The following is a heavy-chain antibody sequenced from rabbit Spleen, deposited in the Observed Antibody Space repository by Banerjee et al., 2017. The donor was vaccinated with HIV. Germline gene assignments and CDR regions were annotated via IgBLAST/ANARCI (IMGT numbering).Heavy chain of an antibody. V-gene: IGHV1S45*01. J-gene: IGHJ4*01. CDR1: GFSFSSSYW. CDR3: ARSSNNWRFSL. CDR2: INAGSSGS. D-gene: IGHD3-3*01. Sequence: QQQLVESGGGLVKPGASLTLTCKASGFSFSSSYWICWVRQAPGKGLEWIACINAGSSGSYYANWAKGRFTISKTSTTVDLKMTSLTAADTATYFCARSSNNWRFSLWGQGTLVTVS.